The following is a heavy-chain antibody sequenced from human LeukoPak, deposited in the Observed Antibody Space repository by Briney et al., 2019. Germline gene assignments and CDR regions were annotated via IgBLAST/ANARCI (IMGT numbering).Heavy chain of an antibody. V-gene: IGHV4-61*02. CDR1: GSSISSGSYY. CDR3: ARDHRYCSSTICYIGFDY. Sequence: TLSLTCTVSGSSISSGSYYCSWIRHPAGNGLGWVGRIYTSGSTNYNPSLKSRVTISVDPSKNQFSLKLSSVTAADTAVYYWARDHRYCSSTICYIGFDYWGQGTLVTVSS. J-gene: IGHJ4*02. D-gene: IGHD2-2*02. CDR2: IYTSGST.